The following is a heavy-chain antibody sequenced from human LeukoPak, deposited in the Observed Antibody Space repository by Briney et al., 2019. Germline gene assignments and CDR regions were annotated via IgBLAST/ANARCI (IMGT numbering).Heavy chain of an antibody. CDR2: TYYRSKWYN. J-gene: IGHJ5*02. D-gene: IGHD6-19*01. V-gene: IGHV6-1*01. CDR3: ARDQEVGSSGWYNWFDP. CDR1: GDIVSSNSAA. Sequence: SQTLSLTCAISGDIVSSNSAAWNWIRQSPSRGLEWLGRTYYRSKWYNDYAVSVKSRITINPDTSKNQFSLQLNSVTPEDTAVYYCARDQEVGSSGWYNWFDPWGQGTLVTVSS.